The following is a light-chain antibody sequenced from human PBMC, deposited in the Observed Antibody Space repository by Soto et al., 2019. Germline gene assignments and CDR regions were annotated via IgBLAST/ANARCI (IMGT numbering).Light chain of an antibody. J-gene: IGKJ1*01. Sequence: DIQMTQSPSSLSASVGDRVTITCRASQSISNYLSWYQQQPGKAPKLLIYAASSLLSGVPSRFSGSGSGTDFTLTISSLQPEDFATYYCQQSYRTPWTFGQGTKVEIK. CDR3: QQSYRTPWT. CDR1: QSISNY. CDR2: AAS. V-gene: IGKV1-39*01.